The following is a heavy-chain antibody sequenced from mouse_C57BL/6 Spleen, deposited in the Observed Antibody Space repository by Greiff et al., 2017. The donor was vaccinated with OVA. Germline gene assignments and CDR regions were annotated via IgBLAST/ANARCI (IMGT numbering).Heavy chain of an antibody. CDR3: ARDGGVLRAFAY. D-gene: IGHD1-1*01. CDR2: ISYSGST. Sequence: EVKLVESGPGMVKPSQSLSLTCTVTGYSITSGYDWHWIRHFPGNKLEWMGYISYSGSTNYNPSLKSRISITHDTSKNHFFLKLNSVTTEDTATYYCARDGGVLRAFAYWGQGTLVTVSA. J-gene: IGHJ3*01. CDR1: GYSITSGYD. V-gene: IGHV3-1*01.